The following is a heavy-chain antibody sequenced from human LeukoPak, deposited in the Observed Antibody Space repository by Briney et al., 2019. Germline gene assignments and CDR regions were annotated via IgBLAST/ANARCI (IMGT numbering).Heavy chain of an antibody. J-gene: IGHJ4*02. Sequence: KPSETLSLTCTVSGGSISSYYWSWIRQPPGKGLEWIGYIYYSGSTNYNPSLKSRVTISVGTSKNQFSLKLSSVTAADTAVYYCARLYYYDSSGPGFDYWGQGTLVTVSS. D-gene: IGHD3-22*01. CDR2: IYYSGST. V-gene: IGHV4-59*01. CDR3: ARLYYYDSSGPGFDY. CDR1: GGSISSYY.